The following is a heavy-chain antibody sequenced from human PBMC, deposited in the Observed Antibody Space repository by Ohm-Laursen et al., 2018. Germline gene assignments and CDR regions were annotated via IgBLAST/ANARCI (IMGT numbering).Heavy chain of an antibody. CDR3: AKAEYCGGNCYPGELPQNAFDI. V-gene: IGHV3-13*01. J-gene: IGHJ3*02. CDR2: IGTAGDT. Sequence: SLRLSCTASGFTLRSYNMHWVRQATGKGLEWVSGIGTAGDTYYVDSVKGRFTISRDNSKNTLYLQMNSLRAEDTAVYYCAKAEYCGGNCYPGELPQNAFDIWGQGTMVTVSS. CDR1: GFTLRSYN. D-gene: IGHD2-21*02.